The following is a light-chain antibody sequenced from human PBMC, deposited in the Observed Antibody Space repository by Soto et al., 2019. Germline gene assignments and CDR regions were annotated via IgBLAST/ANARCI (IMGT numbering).Light chain of an antibody. CDR3: QQYYSTLIT. CDR1: QSVLYSSYNKSY. CDR2: WAS. Sequence: DIALTQSPDSLALSLGERATMNCKSSQSVLYSSYNKSYLAWYQVKPGRPPKLLFSWASTRESGVPDRFSGSGSVTDFSLTISSLQAEDVEVYYCQQYYSTLITFGQGTRLEIK. J-gene: IGKJ5*01. V-gene: IGKV4-1*01.